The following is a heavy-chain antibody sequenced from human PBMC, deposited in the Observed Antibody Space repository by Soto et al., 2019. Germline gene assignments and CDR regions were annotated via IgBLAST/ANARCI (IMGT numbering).Heavy chain of an antibody. D-gene: IGHD3-22*01. CDR2: IDWDDDK. J-gene: IGHJ4*02. CDR3: ARINDSSGYYPFDY. Sequence: SGPTLVNPTQTLTLTCTFSGFSLSTSGMCVSWIRQPPGEALEWLALIDWDDDKYYSTSLKTRLTISKDTSKNQVVLTMTNMDTVDTATYYCARINDSSGYYPFDYWGQGTLVTVSS. V-gene: IGHV2-70*01. CDR1: GFSLSTSGMC.